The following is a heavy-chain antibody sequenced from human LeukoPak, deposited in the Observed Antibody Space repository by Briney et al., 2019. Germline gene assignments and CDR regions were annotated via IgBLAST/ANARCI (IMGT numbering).Heavy chain of an antibody. CDR3: ARSLPYGTTWYGRSDF. CDR2: IRQDGDTK. J-gene: IGHJ4*02. CDR1: GFTFSNYA. Sequence: QPGGSLRLSCAGSGFTFSNYAMTWVRQAPGKGLEWVANIRQDGDTKYYVDSVKGRFTISRDNAMNSLYLQMNSLRAEDTAIYYCARSLPYGTTWYGRSDFWGRGTLVTVSS. D-gene: IGHD6-13*01. V-gene: IGHV3-7*03.